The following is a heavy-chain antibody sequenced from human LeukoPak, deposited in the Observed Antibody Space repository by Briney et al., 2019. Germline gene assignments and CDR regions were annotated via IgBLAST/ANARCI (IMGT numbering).Heavy chain of an antibody. CDR1: GGSVSSGSYY. J-gene: IGHJ4*02. Sequence: SETLSLTCTVSGGSVSSGSYYWTWIRQPPGKGLEWIGYIYYSGSTNYNPSLKSRVTMSVDTSKNQFSLRLSFVTAADTAVYYCARRSVGEGERFDYWGQGILVTVSS. CDR3: ARRSVGEGERFDY. CDR2: IYYSGST. D-gene: IGHD3-16*01. V-gene: IGHV4-61*01.